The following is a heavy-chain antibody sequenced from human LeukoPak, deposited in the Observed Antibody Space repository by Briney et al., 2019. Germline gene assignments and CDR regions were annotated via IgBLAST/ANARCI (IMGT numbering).Heavy chain of an antibody. CDR1: GDSVSSNSVT. Sequence: PSQTLSLTCAISGDSVSSNSVTWHWIRQSPSRGLEWLGRTYYRSTWYNDYAVSVRRRITVNPDTSKNQFSLHLNSVTPEDTAVYYCARRLTQYDCFDPWGQGILVTVSS. CDR2: TYYRSTWYN. J-gene: IGHJ5*02. CDR3: ARRLTQYDCFDP. D-gene: IGHD2-2*01. V-gene: IGHV6-1*01.